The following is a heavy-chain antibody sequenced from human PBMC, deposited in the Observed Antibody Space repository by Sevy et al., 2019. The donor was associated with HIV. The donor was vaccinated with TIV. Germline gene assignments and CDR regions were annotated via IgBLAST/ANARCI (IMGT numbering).Heavy chain of an antibody. Sequence: GGSLRLSCAASGFTFSIYTMSWVRQAPGKGLEWVSVIYSGGSTYYADSVKGRFTISRDTSKTTLYLQMNSLRFEDTAVYYCASTSCSGGSCYSLIDAWGQGTLVTVSS. CDR1: GFTFSIYT. CDR2: IYSGGST. D-gene: IGHD2-15*01. CDR3: ASTSCSGGSCYSLIDA. J-gene: IGHJ4*02. V-gene: IGHV3-66*02.